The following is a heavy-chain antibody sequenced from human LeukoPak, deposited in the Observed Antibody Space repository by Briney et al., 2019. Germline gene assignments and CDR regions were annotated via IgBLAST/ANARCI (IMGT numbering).Heavy chain of an antibody. CDR1: GFTFSSYW. J-gene: IGHJ4*02. CDR3: ARERGQVVPAARDFDY. Sequence: GGSLRLSCAAPGFTFSSYWMSWVRQAPGKGLEWVANIKQDGSEKYYVDSVKGRFTISRDNAKNSLYLQMNSLRAEDTAVYYCARERGQVVPAARDFDYWGQGTLVTVSS. V-gene: IGHV3-7*01. CDR2: IKQDGSEK. D-gene: IGHD2-2*01.